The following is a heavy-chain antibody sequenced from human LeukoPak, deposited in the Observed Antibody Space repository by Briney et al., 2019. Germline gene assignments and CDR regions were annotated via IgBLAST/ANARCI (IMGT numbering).Heavy chain of an antibody. J-gene: IGHJ6*02. CDR1: GGTFSSYA. Sequence: ASVKVSCKASGGTFSSYAISWVRQAPGQGLEWMGVINPSGGSTSYAQKFQGRVTMTRDTSTSTVYMELSSLRSEDTAVYYCARGDYGFYYYYGMDVWGQGTTVTVSS. CDR3: ARGDYGFYYYYGMDV. V-gene: IGHV1-46*01. CDR2: INPSGGST. D-gene: IGHD4-17*01.